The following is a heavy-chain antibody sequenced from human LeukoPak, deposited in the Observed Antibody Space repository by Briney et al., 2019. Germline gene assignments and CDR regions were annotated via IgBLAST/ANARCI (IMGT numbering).Heavy chain of an antibody. CDR3: ARGGPYYDSSGYSDY. D-gene: IGHD3-22*01. CDR2: ISAYNGNT. CDR1: GYTFTSYG. V-gene: IGHV1-18*01. J-gene: IGHJ4*02. Sequence: WASVKVSCKASGYTFTSYGISWVRQAPGQGLEWMGWISAYNGNTNYAQKLQGRVTMTTDTSTSTAYMELRSLRSDDTAVYYCARGGPYYDSSGYSDYWGQGTLVTVSS.